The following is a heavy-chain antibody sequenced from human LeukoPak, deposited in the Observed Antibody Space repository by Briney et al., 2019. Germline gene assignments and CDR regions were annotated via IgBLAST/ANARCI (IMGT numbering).Heavy chain of an antibody. V-gene: IGHV3-33*01. CDR2: IWNDGGDK. Sequence: GGSLRLSCTASGFTFSTYAMHWVRQAPGKGLEWVAVIWNDGGDKYYADSVKGRFTISRDNSKNTLYLQMKSLRAEDTAVYYCARDLSRNWFDPWGQGTLVTVSS. J-gene: IGHJ5*02. CDR3: ARDLSRNWFDP. CDR1: GFTFSTYA.